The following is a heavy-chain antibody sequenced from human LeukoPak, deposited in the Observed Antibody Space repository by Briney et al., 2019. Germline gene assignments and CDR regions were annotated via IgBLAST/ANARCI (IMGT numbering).Heavy chain of an antibody. D-gene: IGHD6-19*01. CDR3: AEDSSGRHDAFDV. CDR1: GGSISSSY. J-gene: IGHJ3*01. CDR2: IFYTGST. Sequence: SETLSLTCTVSGGSISSSYWSWIRQPPGKGLEWIGYIFYTGSTNYSPSLKSRVSLSVDTSKNQFSLKLSSVTAADTAVYYCAEDSSGRHDAFDVWGQGTMVTVSS. V-gene: IGHV4-59*08.